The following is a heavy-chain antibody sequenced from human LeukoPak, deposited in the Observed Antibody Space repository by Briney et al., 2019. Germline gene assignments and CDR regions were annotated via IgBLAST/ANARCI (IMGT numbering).Heavy chain of an antibody. CDR2: VYTSGST. Sequence: PSETLSLTCTVSGGSISSGSYYWRWIRQPAGKGLEWIGRVYTSGSTNYNPSLKSRVTISVDTSKNQFSLKLSSVTAADTAVYYCAREYYYGSVLDYWGQGTLVTVSS. CDR3: AREYYYGSVLDY. D-gene: IGHD3-10*01. CDR1: GGSISSGSYY. J-gene: IGHJ4*02. V-gene: IGHV4-61*02.